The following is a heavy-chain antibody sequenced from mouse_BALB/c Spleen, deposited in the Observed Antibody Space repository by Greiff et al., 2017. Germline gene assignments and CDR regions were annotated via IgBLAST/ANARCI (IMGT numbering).Heavy chain of an antibody. J-gene: IGHJ4*01. CDR3: ARNYRSDYAMDY. CDR2: IDPANGNT. Sequence: EVKLMESGAELVKPGASVKLSCTASGFNIKDTYMHWVKQRPEQGLEWIGRIDPANGNTKYDPKFQGKATITADTSSNTAYLQLSSLTSEDTAVYYCARNYRSDYAMDYWGQGTSVTVSS. D-gene: IGHD2-14*01. CDR1: GFNIKDTY. V-gene: IGHV14-3*02.